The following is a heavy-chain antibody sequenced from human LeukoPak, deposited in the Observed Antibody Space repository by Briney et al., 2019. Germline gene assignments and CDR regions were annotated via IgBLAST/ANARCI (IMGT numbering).Heavy chain of an antibody. J-gene: IGHJ4*02. Sequence: GGSLRLSCAASGFIFSDHYMDWVRQAPGKGLEWVGRSRNKANSYTTQYAASVKGRFTISRDDSKNTLYLQMNSLKTEDTAVYYCAGDFTFGGIIVTLYYWGQGTLVTVSS. CDR1: GFIFSDHY. CDR2: SRNKANSYTT. V-gene: IGHV3-72*01. D-gene: IGHD3-16*02. CDR3: AGDFTFGGIIVTLYY.